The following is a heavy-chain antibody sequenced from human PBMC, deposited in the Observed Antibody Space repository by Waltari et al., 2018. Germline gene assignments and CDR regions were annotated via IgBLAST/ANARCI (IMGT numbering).Heavy chain of an antibody. V-gene: IGHV3-23*03. D-gene: IGHD6-13*01. CDR1: GFTFSSYA. CDR3: ATSGTRWQQPIDY. Sequence: EVVLVQSGGGLVQPGGSLRLSCAASGFTFSSYAMSWVRQAPGKGLEWVSVIYSGGSTYYADSVKGRFTISRDNSKNTLYLQMNSLRAEDTAVYYCATSGTRWQQPIDYWGQGTLVTVSS. J-gene: IGHJ4*02. CDR2: IYSGGST.